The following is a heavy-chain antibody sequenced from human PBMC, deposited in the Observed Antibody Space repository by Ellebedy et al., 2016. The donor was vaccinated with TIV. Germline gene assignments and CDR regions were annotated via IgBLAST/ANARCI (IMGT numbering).Heavy chain of an antibody. J-gene: IGHJ3*02. Sequence: GESLKISXAASGFNVGSNYMSWVRQAPGKGLEWVSVIYSGDSTYYTDSVKGRFTISRDNSKNTLYLQMNNLRVEDTAVYYCARRERRGYSYGLYAFGIWGQGTMVTVSS. V-gene: IGHV3-53*01. CDR1: GFNVGSNY. D-gene: IGHD5-18*01. CDR3: ARRERRGYSYGLYAFGI. CDR2: IYSGDST.